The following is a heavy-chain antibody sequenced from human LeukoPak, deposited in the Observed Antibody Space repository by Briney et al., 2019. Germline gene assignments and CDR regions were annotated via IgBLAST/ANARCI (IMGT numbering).Heavy chain of an antibody. Sequence: SETLSLTCTVSGGSISSYYWSWIRQPPGKGLEWIGYIYYSGSTNYNPSLKSRVTISVDTSKNQFSLKLSSGTAADTAVYYCARLRGGADYVMDVWGQGTTVTVPS. CDR2: IYYSGST. CDR1: GGSISSYY. V-gene: IGHV4-59*08. J-gene: IGHJ6*02. D-gene: IGHD3-10*01. CDR3: ARLRGGADYVMDV.